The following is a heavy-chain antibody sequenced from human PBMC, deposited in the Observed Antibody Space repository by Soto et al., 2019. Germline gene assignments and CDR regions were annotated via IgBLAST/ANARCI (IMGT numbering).Heavy chain of an antibody. CDR3: AADRHLAVAGSPYYYGMDV. V-gene: IGHV1-58*02. CDR2: IVVGSGNT. D-gene: IGHD6-19*01. CDR1: GFTFTSSA. J-gene: IGHJ6*02. Sequence: SVKVSCKASGFTFTSSAMQWVRQARGQRLEWIGWIVVGSGNTNYAQKFQERVTITRDMSTSTAYMELSSLRSEDTAVYYCAADRHLAVAGSPYYYGMDVWGQGTTVTVSS.